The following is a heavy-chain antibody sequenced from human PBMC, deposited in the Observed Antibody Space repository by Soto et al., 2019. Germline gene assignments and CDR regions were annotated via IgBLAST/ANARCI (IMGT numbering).Heavy chain of an antibody. V-gene: IGHV3-33*01. Sequence: GGSLRLSCAASGFTFSSYGMHWVRQAPGKGLEWVAVIWYDGSNKYYADSVKGRFTISRDNSKNTLYLQMNSLRAEDTAVYYCARDPYDFWSGYSSNENWFDPWGQGTLVTVSS. CDR3: ARDPYDFWSGYSSNENWFDP. J-gene: IGHJ5*02. CDR2: IWYDGSNK. CDR1: GFTFSSYG. D-gene: IGHD3-3*01.